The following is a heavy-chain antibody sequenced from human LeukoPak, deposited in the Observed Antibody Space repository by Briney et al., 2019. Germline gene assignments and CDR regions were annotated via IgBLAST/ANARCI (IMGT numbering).Heavy chain of an antibody. J-gene: IGHJ4*02. CDR2: ISGSSGST. CDR1: GFTFSSYA. CDR3: ARQSNYYDSSGYYSPFDY. D-gene: IGHD3-22*01. Sequence: PGGSLRLSCAASGFTFSSYAMSWVRQAPGKGLEWVSAISGSSGSTYYADPVKGRFTISRDNSKNTLYLQMNSLRAEDTAVYYCARQSNYYDSSGYYSPFDYWGQGTLVTVSS. V-gene: IGHV3-23*01.